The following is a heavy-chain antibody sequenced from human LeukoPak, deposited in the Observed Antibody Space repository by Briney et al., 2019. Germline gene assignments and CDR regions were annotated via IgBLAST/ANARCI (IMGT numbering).Heavy chain of an antibody. Sequence: GGSLRLSCAASGFTVSSNYMSWVRQAPGKWLEWVSVIYSGGSTYYADSVKGRFTISRDNSKNTLYLQMNSLRAEDTAVYYCARAGSDDSSGFDYWGQGTLVTVSS. CDR3: ARAGSDDSSGFDY. CDR1: GFTVSSNY. D-gene: IGHD3-22*01. CDR2: IYSGGST. J-gene: IGHJ4*02. V-gene: IGHV3-66*02.